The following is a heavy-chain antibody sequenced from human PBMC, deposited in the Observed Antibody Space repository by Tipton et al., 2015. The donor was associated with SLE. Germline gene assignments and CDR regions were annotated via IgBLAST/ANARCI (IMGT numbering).Heavy chain of an antibody. V-gene: IGHV4-59*01. Sequence: TLSLTCTVSGGSISSYYWSWIRQPPGKGLEWIGYIYYSGSTNYNPSLKSRVTISVDTSKNQFSLKLSSVTAADTAVYYCARHSGSYDSEHYFDYWGQGTLVTVSS. CDR1: GGSISSYY. J-gene: IGHJ4*02. CDR3: ARHSGSYDSEHYFDY. CDR2: IYYSGST. D-gene: IGHD3-16*01.